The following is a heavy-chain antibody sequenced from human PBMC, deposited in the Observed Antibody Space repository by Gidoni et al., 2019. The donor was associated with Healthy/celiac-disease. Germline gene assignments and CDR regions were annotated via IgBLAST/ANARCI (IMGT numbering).Heavy chain of an antibody. D-gene: IGHD5-12*01. J-gene: IGHJ6*02. CDR2: IYYSGST. CDR1: GGSISSYY. Sequence: QVQLQESGPGLVKPSETLSLPCTVAGGSISSYYWSWIRQPPGKGLEWIGYIYYSGSTNYNPSLKSRVTISVDTSKNQFSLKLSSVTAADTAVYYCASASGYDSGYYYYGMDVWGQGTTVTVSS. V-gene: IGHV4-59*01. CDR3: ASASGYDSGYYYYGMDV.